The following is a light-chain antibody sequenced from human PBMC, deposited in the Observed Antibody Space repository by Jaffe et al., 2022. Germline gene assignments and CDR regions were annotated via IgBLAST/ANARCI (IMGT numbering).Light chain of an antibody. V-gene: IGLV3-19*01. J-gene: IGLJ2*01. CDR3: NSRDSNDNHVNVV. CDR2: GKN. Sequence: SSELTQDPVMSVALGQTVRITCQGDSLRRYYASWYQKKPGQAPVVVIHGKNKRPSGIPDRFSGSGSGIRASLTITGTQAEDEAEYYCNSRDSNDNHVNVVFGGGTKLTVL. CDR1: SLRRYY.